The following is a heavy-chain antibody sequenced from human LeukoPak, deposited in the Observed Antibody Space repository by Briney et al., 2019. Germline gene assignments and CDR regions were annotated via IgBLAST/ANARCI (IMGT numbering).Heavy chain of an antibody. CDR3: ARVLDGKDAFDI. J-gene: IGHJ3*02. CDR2: IIPIFGIA. CDR1: GGTLSSYA. D-gene: IGHD1-26*01. V-gene: IGHV1-69*04. Sequence: SVKVSCKASGGTLSSYAISWVRQAPGQGLEWMGRIIPIFGIANYAQKFQGRVTITADKSTSTAYMELSSLRSEDTAVYYCARVLDGKDAFDIWGQGTMVTVSS.